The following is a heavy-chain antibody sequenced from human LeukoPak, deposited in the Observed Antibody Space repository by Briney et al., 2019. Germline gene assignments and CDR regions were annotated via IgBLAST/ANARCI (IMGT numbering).Heavy chain of an antibody. Sequence: ASVKVSCKASGNNFNSYVITWVRQAPGQGLEWMGRIIPILDVANSAQKFRGRVTITADKSTSTAYMELSSLRSEDTAVYYCARGGLQSSGGVPWGQGTLVTVSS. D-gene: IGHD6-19*01. V-gene: IGHV1-69*04. CDR2: IIPILDVA. CDR3: ARGGLQSSGGVP. J-gene: IGHJ5*02. CDR1: GNNFNSYV.